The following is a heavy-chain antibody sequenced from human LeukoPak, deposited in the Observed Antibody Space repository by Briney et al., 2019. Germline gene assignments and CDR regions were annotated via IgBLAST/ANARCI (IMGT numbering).Heavy chain of an antibody. D-gene: IGHD2-8*01. CDR3: AKDRCSNGVGCYYYYIDV. V-gene: IGHV3-30*02. J-gene: IGHJ6*03. CDR1: RFTFSSYG. Sequence: GGSLRLSCAASRFTFSSYGMHWARQAPGKGLEWVAYIQYDGSNEQYADSVKGRFSISRISSKDIMYLQKISLRAEDTAVYYCAKDRCSNGVGCYYYYIDVWGKGTTVTISS. CDR2: IQYDGSNE.